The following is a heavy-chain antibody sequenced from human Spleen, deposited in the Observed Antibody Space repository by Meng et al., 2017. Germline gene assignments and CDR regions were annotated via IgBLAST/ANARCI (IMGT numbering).Heavy chain of an antibody. CDR1: GDSINSDTW. D-gene: IGHD6-6*01. J-gene: IGHJ5*02. Sequence: GSLRLSCAVSGDSINSDTWWSWVRQPPGKGLEWIGEIYHSGSTNYNPSLKSRVTISGDKSKNQFSLRLSSVAAADTAVYYCARALSSSSSVAWGQGTLVTVSS. CDR3: ARALSSSSSVA. V-gene: IGHV4-4*02. CDR2: IYHSGST.